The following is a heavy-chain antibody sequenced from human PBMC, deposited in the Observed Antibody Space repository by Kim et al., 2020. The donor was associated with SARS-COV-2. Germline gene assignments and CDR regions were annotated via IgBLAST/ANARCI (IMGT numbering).Heavy chain of an antibody. CDR2: ISAFSGDK. CDR3: ARVVGLYNSSSVFHMDNWFDP. V-gene: IGHV1-18*01. D-gene: IGHD2-2*02. CDR1: GYNLLNYG. J-gene: IGHJ5*02. Sequence: ASVKVSCKASGYNLLNYGFTWVRQAPGQGLEWMGWISAFSGDKSYAQRFHGRVTMSTDTSTATAFVELRNLRSEDTAVYYCARVVGLYNSSSVFHMDNWFDPWGQGTLVTVSS.